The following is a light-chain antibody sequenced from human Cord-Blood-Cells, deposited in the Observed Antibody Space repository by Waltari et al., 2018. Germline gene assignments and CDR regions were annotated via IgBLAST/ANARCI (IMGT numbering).Light chain of an antibody. CDR2: GNS. CDR3: QSYDSSLSGSV. V-gene: IGLV1-40*01. Sequence: QSVLTQPPSVSGAPRQRVTISCTGSSSNIGAGYDVHWYQQLPETAPTVLLYGNSHRPSGVPDRFSGSKSGTSASLAITGLQAEDEADYYCQSYDSSLSGSVFGGGTKLTVL. J-gene: IGLJ2*01. CDR1: SSNIGAGYD.